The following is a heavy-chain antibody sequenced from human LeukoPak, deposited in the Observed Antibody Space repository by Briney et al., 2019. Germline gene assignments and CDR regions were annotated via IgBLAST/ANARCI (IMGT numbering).Heavy chain of an antibody. V-gene: IGHV4-59*01. J-gene: IGHJ4*02. CDR2: FYHSGGI. CDR3: ARAIWFGEAHDY. CDR1: GGSISSYY. Sequence: PSETLSLTCTVSGGSISSYYWHWIRQPPGKGLEWVGHFYHSGGINTNPSLKSRVTISIDTSKNQISLNLRSVTAADTAVYYCARAIWFGEAHDYWGQGTLVTVSS. D-gene: IGHD3-10*01.